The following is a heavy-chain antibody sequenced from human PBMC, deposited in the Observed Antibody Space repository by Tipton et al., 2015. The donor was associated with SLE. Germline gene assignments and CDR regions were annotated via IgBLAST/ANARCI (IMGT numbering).Heavy chain of an antibody. D-gene: IGHD6-13*01. V-gene: IGHV3-23*01. CDR1: GFTFSSYA. Sequence: GSLRLSCAASGFTFSSYAMSWVRQAPGKGLEWVSAISGSGGSTYYADSVKGRFTISRDNSKNTLYLQMNSLRAEDTAVYYCVREAAAGRWFDYWGQGALVTVSS. J-gene: IGHJ4*02. CDR2: ISGSGGST. CDR3: VREAAAGRWFDY.